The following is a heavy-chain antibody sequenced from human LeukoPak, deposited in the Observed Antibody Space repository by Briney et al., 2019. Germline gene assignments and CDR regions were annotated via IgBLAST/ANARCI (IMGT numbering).Heavy chain of an antibody. CDR3: ARVRCGYDRGYYFDY. J-gene: IGHJ4*02. D-gene: IGHD5-12*01. CDR1: GFTFSTYT. CDR2: ISSSSSYI. V-gene: IGHV3-21*04. Sequence: GSLRLSCAVSGFTFSTYTMNWVRQAPGKGLEWVTSISSSSSYIYYADSVKGRFTISRDNAKNSLYLQMNSLRAEDTAVYYCARVRCGYDRGYYFDYWGQGTLVTVSS.